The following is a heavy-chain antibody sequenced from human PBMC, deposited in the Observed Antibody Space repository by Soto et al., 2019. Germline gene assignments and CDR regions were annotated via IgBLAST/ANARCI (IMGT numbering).Heavy chain of an antibody. CDR1: GFTFSSYW. CDR2: INSDGSST. V-gene: IGHV3-74*01. Sequence: PGGSLRLSCAASGFTFSSYWMHWVRQAPGKGLVWVSRINSDGSSTSYADSVKGRFTISRANAKNTLYLQMNSLRAEDTAVYYCARAHFCYSSGWYERGCWFDPWGQGTLVTVSS. CDR3: ARAHFCYSSGWYERGCWFDP. D-gene: IGHD6-19*01. J-gene: IGHJ5*02.